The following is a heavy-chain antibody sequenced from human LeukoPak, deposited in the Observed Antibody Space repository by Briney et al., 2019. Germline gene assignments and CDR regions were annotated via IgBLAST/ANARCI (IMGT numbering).Heavy chain of an antibody. CDR3: ANSFYSYGDSDYFDY. V-gene: IGHV3-23*01. CDR1: EFTFNNYA. Sequence: GGSLRLSCAASEFTFNNYAMSWVRQAPGKGLEWVSAISGSGGSTYYADSVKGRFTISRDNSKNTLYLQMNSLRAEDTAVYYCANSFYSYGDSDYFDYWGQGTLVTVSS. J-gene: IGHJ4*02. D-gene: IGHD5-18*01. CDR2: ISGSGGST.